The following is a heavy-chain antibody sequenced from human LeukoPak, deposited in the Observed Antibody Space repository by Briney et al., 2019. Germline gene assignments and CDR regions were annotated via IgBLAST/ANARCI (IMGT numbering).Heavy chain of an antibody. CDR3: ATKQWLAPPPDS. D-gene: IGHD6-19*01. CDR1: CFPFNKYW. Sequence: GGAPKPSFSAPCFPFNKYWMLWGPPAPGKGLESVSRINTDGTVTTYADSVKGRFTVSRDNADNTMFLQMNSVRDEDTAVYYCATKQWLAPPPDSWGQGTPVTVSS. J-gene: IGHJ4*02. CDR2: INTDGTVT. V-gene: IGHV3-74*01.